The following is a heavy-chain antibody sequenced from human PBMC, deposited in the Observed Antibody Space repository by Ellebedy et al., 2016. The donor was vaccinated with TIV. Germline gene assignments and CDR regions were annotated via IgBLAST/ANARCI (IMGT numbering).Heavy chain of an antibody. CDR3: ARDPITPYAHSK. J-gene: IGHJ4*02. D-gene: IGHD3-10*01. CDR1: GGSVSSGSYY. CDR2: IYYSGST. V-gene: IGHV4-61*01. Sequence: SETLSLTXTVSGGSVSSGSYYWSWIRQPPGKGLEWIGYIYYSGSTNYNPSLKSRVTISVDTSKNQFSLKLSSVTAADTAVYYCARDPITPYAHSKWGQGTLVTVSS.